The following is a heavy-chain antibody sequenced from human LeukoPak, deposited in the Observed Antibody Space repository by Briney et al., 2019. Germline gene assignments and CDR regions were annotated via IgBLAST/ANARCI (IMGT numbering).Heavy chain of an antibody. Sequence: SETLSLTCTVSGGSISSYYWSWIRQPPGKGLEWIGYIYYSGSTNYNPSLKSRVTISVDTSKNQFSLKLSSVTAADTAVYYCARRITGYFGYWGQGTLVTVSS. D-gene: IGHD1-14*01. CDR2: IYYSGST. CDR1: GGSISSYY. V-gene: IGHV4-59*01. J-gene: IGHJ4*02. CDR3: ARRITGYFGY.